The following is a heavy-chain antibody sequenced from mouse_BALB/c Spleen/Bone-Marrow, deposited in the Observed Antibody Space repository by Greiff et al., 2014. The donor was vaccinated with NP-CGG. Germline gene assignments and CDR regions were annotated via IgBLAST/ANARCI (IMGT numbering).Heavy chain of an antibody. CDR1: GYTFTGYT. CDR3: AYGNYGYAMDY. CDR2: INPSSGYT. D-gene: IGHD2-10*02. Sequence: ESGAELARPGASVKMSCKASGYTFTGYTMHWVKQRPGQGLEWIGYINPSSGYTNYNQKFEDKATLTADKSSSTAYMQLSSLTSEDSAVYYCAYGNYGYAMDYWGQGTSVTVSS. J-gene: IGHJ4*01. V-gene: IGHV1-4*01.